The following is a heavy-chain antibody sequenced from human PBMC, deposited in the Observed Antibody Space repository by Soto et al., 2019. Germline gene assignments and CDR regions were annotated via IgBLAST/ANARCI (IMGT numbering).Heavy chain of an antibody. CDR2: IYYSGST. D-gene: IGHD3-3*01. V-gene: IGHV4-59*01. CDR3: ARVADYDFCSGYYTGFDY. CDR1: GGSISSYY. J-gene: IGHJ4*02. Sequence: SETLSLTCTVSGGSISSYYWSWIRQPPGKGLEWIGYIYYSGSTNYNPSLKSRVTISVDTSKNQFSLKLSSVTAADTAVYYCARVADYDFCSGYYTGFDYWGQGTLVTVSS.